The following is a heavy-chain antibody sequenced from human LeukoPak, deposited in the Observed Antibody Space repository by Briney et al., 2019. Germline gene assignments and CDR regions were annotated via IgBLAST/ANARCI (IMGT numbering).Heavy chain of an antibody. V-gene: IGHV4-38-2*01. CDR2: IYHSGST. CDR1: GYSISSGYY. J-gene: IGHJ4*02. CDR3: ARSLDDFWSGYYPIDY. Sequence: PSETLSLTCAVSGYSISSGYYWGWIRQPPGKGLEWIGSIYHSGSTYYNPSLKSRVTISVDTSKNQFSLKLSSVIAADTAVYYCARSLDDFWSGYYPIDYWGQGTLVTVSS. D-gene: IGHD3-3*01.